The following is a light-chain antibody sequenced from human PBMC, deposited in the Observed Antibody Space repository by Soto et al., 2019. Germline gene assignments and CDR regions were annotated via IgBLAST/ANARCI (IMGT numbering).Light chain of an antibody. Sequence: ELMLTQSPGTLSLSPGARATLSCRASQSSSSRYLAWYQPKPGQAPRLLIYVASSRATGIPDRFSGSGSGTDFTLTISRLEPEESAVYYCQQYDSSPWTFGQGTKVEIK. CDR1: QSSSSRY. CDR2: VAS. V-gene: IGKV3-20*01. J-gene: IGKJ1*01. CDR3: QQYDSSPWT.